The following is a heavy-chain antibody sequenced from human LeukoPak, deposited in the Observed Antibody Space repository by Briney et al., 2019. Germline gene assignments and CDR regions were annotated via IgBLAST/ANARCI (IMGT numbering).Heavy chain of an antibody. CDR1: GFTFSTHW. J-gene: IGHJ4*02. V-gene: IGHV3-7*01. D-gene: IGHD3-22*01. CDR2: IKQGGSEK. CDR3: ARLYDNSGYSIFDY. Sequence: GGSLRLSCAASGFTFSTHWMSWLRQAPGKGLGRVANIKQGGSEKYYVDSEKGRFTISRDNAKNSVYLQMNSLRAEDTAVYYCARLYDNSGYSIFDYWGQGTLVTVSS.